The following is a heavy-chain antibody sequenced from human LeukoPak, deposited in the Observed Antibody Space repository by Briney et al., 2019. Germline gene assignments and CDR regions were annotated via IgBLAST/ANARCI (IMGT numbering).Heavy chain of an antibody. V-gene: IGHV4-39*07. Sequence: SETLSLTCTVSGGSISSYYWGWIRHSPGKGLEWIGSIYHSGSTYYNPSLKSRVTISVDTSKNQFSLKLSSVTAADTAVYYCARGETLDAFDIWGQGTMVTVSS. CDR3: ARGETLDAFDI. D-gene: IGHD5-24*01. CDR1: GGSISSYY. J-gene: IGHJ3*02. CDR2: IYHSGST.